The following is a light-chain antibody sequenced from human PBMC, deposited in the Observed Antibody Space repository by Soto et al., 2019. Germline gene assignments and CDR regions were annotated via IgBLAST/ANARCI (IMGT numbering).Light chain of an antibody. CDR2: AAS. J-gene: IGKJ1*01. V-gene: IGKV1-39*01. CDR1: HSINNY. CDR3: QQSYSTLGT. Sequence: QMTQSPSSLSASVGDRVIITCRADHSINNYLNWDQQKPGQVPKIMIYAASTMQSGVPSRFSGSGFGRVFTLTINSLQPEDFATYYCQQSYSTLGTFGRGTRVEI.